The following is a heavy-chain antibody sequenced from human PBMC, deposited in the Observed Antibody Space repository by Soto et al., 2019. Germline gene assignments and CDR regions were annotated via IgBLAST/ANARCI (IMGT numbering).Heavy chain of an antibody. V-gene: IGHV3-48*03. Sequence: EVQLVESGGGLVQPGGSLRLSCAASGFTFSSYEMNWVRQAPGKGLEWVSYISSSGSTIYYADSVKGRFTISRDNAKNSLYLQMNSLRAEDTAVYYCAREKIAARPPYYFDYWGRGTLVTVSS. D-gene: IGHD6-6*01. CDR3: AREKIAARPPYYFDY. CDR2: ISSSGSTI. CDR1: GFTFSSYE. J-gene: IGHJ4*02.